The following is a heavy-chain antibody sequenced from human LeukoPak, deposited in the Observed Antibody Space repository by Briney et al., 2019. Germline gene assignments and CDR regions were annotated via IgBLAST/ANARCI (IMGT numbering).Heavy chain of an antibody. CDR3: ARVPAFSSYGLDY. J-gene: IGHJ4*02. Sequence: SETLSPTCTVSGGSISSGGYYWSWIRQHPGKGLEWIGYIYYSGSTYYNPSLKSRVTISVDTSKNQFSLKLSSVTAADTAVYYCARVPAFSSYGLDYWGQGTLVTVSS. D-gene: IGHD3-22*01. CDR1: GGSISSGGYY. V-gene: IGHV4-31*03. CDR2: IYYSGST.